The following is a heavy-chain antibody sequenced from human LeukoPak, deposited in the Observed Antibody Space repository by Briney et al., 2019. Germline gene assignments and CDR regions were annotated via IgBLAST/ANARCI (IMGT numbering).Heavy chain of an antibody. Sequence: GGSLRLSCAASGFTFSSYAMHWVRQAPGKGLEWVAVISYDGSNKYYADSVKGRFTISRDNSKNTLYLQMNSLTVEDTAVYYCARGSSWYLEYFQLWGQGTLVTVSS. CDR2: ISYDGSNK. CDR1: GFTFSSYA. J-gene: IGHJ1*01. V-gene: IGHV3-30-3*01. D-gene: IGHD6-13*01. CDR3: ARGSSWYLEYFQL.